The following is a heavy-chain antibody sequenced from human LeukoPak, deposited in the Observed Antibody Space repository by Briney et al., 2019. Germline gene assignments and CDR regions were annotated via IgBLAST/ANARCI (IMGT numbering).Heavy chain of an antibody. Sequence: GGSLRLSCAASGFTFSSYAMHWVRQAPGKGLEWVAVISYDGSNKYYVDSVKGRFTISRDNSKNTLYLQMNSLRAEDTAVYYCAKERIAARQVDVWGKGTTVTVSS. CDR1: GFTFSSYA. J-gene: IGHJ6*04. CDR3: AKERIAARQVDV. CDR2: ISYDGSNK. V-gene: IGHV3-30-3*02. D-gene: IGHD6-6*01.